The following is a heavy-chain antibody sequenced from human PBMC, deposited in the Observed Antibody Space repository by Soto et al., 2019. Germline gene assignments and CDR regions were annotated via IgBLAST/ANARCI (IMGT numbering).Heavy chain of an antibody. CDR2: IYHSGRS. D-gene: IGHD2-15*01. CDR1: GGSISSGGYS. Sequence: PSETLSLTCAVSGGSISSGGYSWSWIRQPPGKGLEWIGYIYHSGRSSYNPSLKSRVTISVDTSKNQFSLELTSLTAADTAVYYCARGYLPGGNTFYFDYWGQGALVTVSS. J-gene: IGHJ4*02. V-gene: IGHV4-30-2*01. CDR3: ARGYLPGGNTFYFDY.